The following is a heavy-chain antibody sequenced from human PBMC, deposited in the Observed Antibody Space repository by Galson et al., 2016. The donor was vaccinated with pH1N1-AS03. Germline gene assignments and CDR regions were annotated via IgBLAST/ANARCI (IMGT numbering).Heavy chain of an antibody. D-gene: IGHD6-6*01. J-gene: IGHJ4*02. V-gene: IGHV1-69*04. Sequence: SVKVSCKASGGTFSTNGFTWVRQAPGQGLEWMGRIIPMLGRGNYAQKFQGRVTIIADISTSTTYMELSNLTSEDTAIYYCARERESSSSSIFVYWGQGTQVTVSS. CDR1: GGTFSTNG. CDR2: IIPMLGRG. CDR3: ARERESSSSSIFVY.